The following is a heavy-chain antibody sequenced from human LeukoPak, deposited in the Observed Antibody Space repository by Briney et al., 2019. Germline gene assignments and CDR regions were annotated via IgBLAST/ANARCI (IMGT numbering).Heavy chain of an antibody. Sequence: ASVKVSCKASGYTFTGYYMHWVRQAPGQGLEWMGWISAYNGNTNYAQKLQGRVTMTTDTSTSTAYMELRSLRPDDTAVYYCARDNYDILTGGLYYYYYYYMDVWGKGTTVTVSS. CDR2: ISAYNGNT. D-gene: IGHD3-9*01. CDR3: ARDNYDILTGGLYYYYYYYMDV. J-gene: IGHJ6*03. CDR1: GYTFTGYY. V-gene: IGHV1-18*04.